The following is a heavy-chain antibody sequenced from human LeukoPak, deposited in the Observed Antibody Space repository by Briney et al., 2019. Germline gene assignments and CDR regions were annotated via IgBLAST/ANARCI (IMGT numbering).Heavy chain of an antibody. V-gene: IGHV3-53*01. Sequence: GGSLRLSCAASGFTVSSNYMSWVRQAPGKGLEWVSVIYSGGSTYYADSVKGRFTISRDNSKNTLYLQMNSLRAEDTAVYYCARVFTYYDILTGYSPGGMDVWGQGTRSPSP. CDR2: IYSGGST. J-gene: IGHJ6*02. CDR3: ARVFTYYDILTGYSPGGMDV. D-gene: IGHD3-9*01. CDR1: GFTVSSNY.